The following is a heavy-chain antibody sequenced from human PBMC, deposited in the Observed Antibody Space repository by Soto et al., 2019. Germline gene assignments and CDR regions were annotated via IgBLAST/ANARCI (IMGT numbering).Heavy chain of an antibody. V-gene: IGHV3-23*01. D-gene: IGHD2-15*01. CDR3: AKDQGGGSRRLYYFDY. J-gene: IGHJ4*02. CDR1: GFTFSSYA. CDR2: ISGSGGST. Sequence: PGGSLRLSCAASGFTFSSYAMSWVRQAPGKGLEWVSAISGSGGSTYYADSVKGRFTISRDNSKNTLYLQMNSLRAEDTAVYYCAKDQGGGSRRLYYFDYWGQGTLVTVSS.